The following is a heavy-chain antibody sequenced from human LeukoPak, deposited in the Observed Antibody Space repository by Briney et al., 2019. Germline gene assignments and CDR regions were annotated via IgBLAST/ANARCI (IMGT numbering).Heavy chain of an antibody. CDR2: ISSSRSYI. D-gene: IGHD3-22*01. CDR1: GFTFSSYS. CDR3: ARGDYYDSSGYGY. J-gene: IGHJ4*02. V-gene: IGHV3-21*01. Sequence: GGSLRLSCAASGFTFSSYSMNWVRQAPGKGLEWVSSISSSRSYIYYADSVKGRFTISRDNAKNSLYLQMNSLRAEDTAVYYCARGDYYDSSGYGYWGQGTLVTVSS.